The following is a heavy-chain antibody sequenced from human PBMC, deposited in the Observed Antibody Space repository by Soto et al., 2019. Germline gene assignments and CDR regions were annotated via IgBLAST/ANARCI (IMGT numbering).Heavy chain of an antibody. CDR1: GFTFSSYA. D-gene: IGHD6-6*01. V-gene: IGHV3-23*01. J-gene: IGHJ6*02. Sequence: EVQLLESGGGLVQPGGSLRLSCAASGFTFSSYAMSWVRQAPGKGLEWVSAISGSGGSTYYADSVKGRFTISRDNSKNTLYLQMNSLRGEDTAVYYCAKGGYSSSSGGYYYYGMDVWGQGTTVTVSS. CDR2: ISGSGGST. CDR3: AKGGYSSSSGGYYYYGMDV.